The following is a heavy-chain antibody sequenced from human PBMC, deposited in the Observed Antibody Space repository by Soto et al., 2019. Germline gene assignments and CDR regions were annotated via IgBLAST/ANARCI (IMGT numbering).Heavy chain of an antibody. CDR1: GFIFTDYA. V-gene: IGHV3-23*01. J-gene: IGHJ6*02. D-gene: IGHD2-21*02. CDR3: AKDLLQDCRQDYCYGMDV. CDR2: LSGSGGDT. Sequence: GGSLKLSCAASGFIFTDYAMTWGRQAPGKGLEWVSGLSGSGGDTYYADSVKGRFTVSRDNSRNTLYLQMNSLRAEDTAVYYCAKDLLQDCRQDYCYGMDVWGQGTTVPVSS.